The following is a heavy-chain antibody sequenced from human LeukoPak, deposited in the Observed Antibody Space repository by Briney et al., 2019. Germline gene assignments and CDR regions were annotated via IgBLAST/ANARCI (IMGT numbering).Heavy chain of an antibody. CDR1: GFTFEEYD. V-gene: IGHV3-21*01. CDR2: ITSGSSYR. Sequence: PGGSLRLSCVASGFTFEEYDMNWVRQAPGKGLEWVSSITSGSSYRFYADSVKGRFTISRDNAKNSLYLQMNSLRAEDTAVYYCARDPYSGSYGNYYYYFMDVWGKGTTVTISS. D-gene: IGHD1-26*01. J-gene: IGHJ6*03. CDR3: ARDPYSGSYGNYYYYFMDV.